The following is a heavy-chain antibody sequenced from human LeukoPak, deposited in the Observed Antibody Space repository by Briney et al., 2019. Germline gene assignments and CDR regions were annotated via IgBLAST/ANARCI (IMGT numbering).Heavy chain of an antibody. Sequence: PSETLSLTCSVSGGSISSYYWSWIRQPPGKGLEWIGYIYNSGSTNYNPALTSRVSISVDTSKNQFSLNLNSVTAADTAVYYCARGGYSHGYILFNYWGQGTLAIVSS. D-gene: IGHD5-18*01. V-gene: IGHV4-59*01. CDR3: ARGGYSHGYILFNY. CDR2: IYNSGST. CDR1: GGSISSYY. J-gene: IGHJ4*02.